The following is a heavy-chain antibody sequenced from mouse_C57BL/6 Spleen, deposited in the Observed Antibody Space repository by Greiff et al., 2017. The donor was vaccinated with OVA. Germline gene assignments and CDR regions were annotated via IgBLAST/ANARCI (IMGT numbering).Heavy chain of an antibody. J-gene: IGHJ2*01. Sequence: QVQLQQSGPELVKPGASVKISCKASGYAFSSSWMNWVKQRPGKGLEWIGRIYPGDGDTNYNGKFKGKATLTADKSSSTAYMQLSSLTSEDSAVYFCARATYGNLYYFDYWGQGTTLTVSS. CDR2: IYPGDGDT. CDR3: ARATYGNLYYFDY. CDR1: GYAFSSSW. V-gene: IGHV1-82*01. D-gene: IGHD2-1*01.